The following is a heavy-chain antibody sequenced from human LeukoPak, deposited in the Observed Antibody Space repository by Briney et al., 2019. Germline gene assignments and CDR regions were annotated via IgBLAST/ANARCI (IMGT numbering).Heavy chain of an antibody. D-gene: IGHD6-13*01. V-gene: IGHV3-30*02. CDR2: IRYDGSNK. CDR3: AKDGKGIAAAGTYLG. J-gene: IGHJ4*02. Sequence: GGSLRLSCAASGFTFSSYGMHWVRQAPGKGLEWVAFIRYDGSNKYYADSVKGRFTISRDNSKNTLYLQMNSLRAEDTAVYYCAKDGKGIAAAGTYLGWGQGTLVTVSS. CDR1: GFTFSSYG.